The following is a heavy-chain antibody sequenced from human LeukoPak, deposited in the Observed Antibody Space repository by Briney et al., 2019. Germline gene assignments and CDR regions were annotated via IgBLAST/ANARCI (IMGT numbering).Heavy chain of an antibody. J-gene: IGHJ5*02. CDR2: IYYSGST. Sequence: SETLSLTCTVSGGSISGSSYYWGWIRQPPGKGLEWIGSIYYSGSTYYNPSLKSRVTISVDTSKNQFSLKLSSVTAADTAMYFCARTPTYCGGDCYYFDPWGQGTLVTVSS. V-gene: IGHV4-39*07. D-gene: IGHD2-21*02. CDR3: ARTPTYCGGDCYYFDP. CDR1: GGSISGSSYY.